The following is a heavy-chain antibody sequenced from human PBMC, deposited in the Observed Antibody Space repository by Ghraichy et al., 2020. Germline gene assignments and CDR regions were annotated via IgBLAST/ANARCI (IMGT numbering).Heavy chain of an antibody. CDR2: IKQDGSEK. V-gene: IGHV3-7*01. CDR1: GFTFSNYW. Sequence: GESLNISCTASGFTFSNYWMGWVRQAPGKGLEWVANIKQDGSEKHYVGSVEGRFTISRDNAKNSVYLQMNSLRAEDTAVYYCARAAYYYDRSDYWGRGTLVTVSS. J-gene: IGHJ4*02. CDR3: ARAAYYYDRSDY. D-gene: IGHD3-22*01.